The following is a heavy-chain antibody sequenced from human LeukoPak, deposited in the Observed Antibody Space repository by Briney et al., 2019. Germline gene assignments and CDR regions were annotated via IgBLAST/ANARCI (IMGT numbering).Heavy chain of an antibody. Sequence: SETLSLTCTVSGGSIYSTSFYWGWISQPPGKGLEWIGSMYYDGSTYYNPSLKSRVTISVDTSKNQFSLKLTSVTAADTAVYFCARRSDSGSDDGEDYFDYWGRGTLVTVSS. CDR1: GGSIYSTSFY. J-gene: IGHJ4*02. CDR2: MYYDGST. V-gene: IGHV4-39*01. D-gene: IGHD1-26*01. CDR3: ARRSDSGSDDGEDYFDY.